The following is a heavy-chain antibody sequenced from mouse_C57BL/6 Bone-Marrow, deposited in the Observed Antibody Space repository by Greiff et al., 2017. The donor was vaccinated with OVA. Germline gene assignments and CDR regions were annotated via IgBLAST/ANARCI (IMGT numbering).Heavy chain of an antibody. J-gene: IGHJ1*03. D-gene: IGHD1-1*01. CDR2: IYTGSGCT. Sequence: VQLKESGAELVRPGSSVKMSCKTSGYTFTSYGINWVKQRPGQGLEWIGYIYTGSGCTEYNEKFKGKATLTSDTSSSTAYMQLSSLTSEGSAIFFCTRRGRSDWYFDVWGTGTTVTVST. CDR1: GYTFTSYG. V-gene: IGHV1-58*01. CDR3: TRRGRSDWYFDV.